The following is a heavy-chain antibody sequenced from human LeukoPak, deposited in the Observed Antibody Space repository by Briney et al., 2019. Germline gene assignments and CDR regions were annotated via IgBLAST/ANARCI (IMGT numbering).Heavy chain of an antibody. J-gene: IGHJ4*02. CDR2: IRYDGSNK. Sequence: PGGSLRLSCTASGFNFGIYGMHWVRQAPGKGLEWVAFIRYDGSNKYYADSVKGRFTISRDNSKNTLYLQMNSLRAEDTAVYYCAKDSGIVGAIGYWGQGTLVTVSS. CDR1: GFNFGIYG. V-gene: IGHV3-30*02. D-gene: IGHD1-26*01. CDR3: AKDSGIVGAIGY.